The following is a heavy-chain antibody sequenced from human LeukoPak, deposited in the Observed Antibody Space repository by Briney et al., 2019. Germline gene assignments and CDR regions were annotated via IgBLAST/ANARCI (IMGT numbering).Heavy chain of an antibody. V-gene: IGHV3-53*01. CDR1: GFTVGSNY. D-gene: IGHD3-3*01. J-gene: IGHJ4*02. CDR3: NYDFWSGNDY. Sequence: GGSLRLSCAASGFTVGSNYMSWVRQAPGKGLEWVSVIYSGGSTYYADSVKGRFTISRGNSKNTLYLQMNSLRAEDTAVYYCNYDFWSGNDYWGQGTLVTVSS. CDR2: IYSGGST.